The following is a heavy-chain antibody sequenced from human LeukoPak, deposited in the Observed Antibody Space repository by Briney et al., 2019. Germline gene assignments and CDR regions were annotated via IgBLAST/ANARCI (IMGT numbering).Heavy chain of an antibody. V-gene: IGHV4-34*01. Sequence: PSETLSLTCAVSGVSFSGYFWTWIRQPPGKGLEWLGEINHSGSTNYNPSLKSRATISVDTSKNHFSLKMTSVSAADTAVYYCARIYGSGTLYGMDVWGQGTTVTVSS. J-gene: IGHJ6*02. CDR2: INHSGST. D-gene: IGHD3-10*01. CDR1: GVSFSGYF. CDR3: ARIYGSGTLYGMDV.